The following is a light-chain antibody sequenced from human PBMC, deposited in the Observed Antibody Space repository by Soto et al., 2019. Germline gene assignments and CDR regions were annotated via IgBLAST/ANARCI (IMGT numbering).Light chain of an antibody. CDR3: QQYHTYPIT. Sequence: MARSPSTITASIWDRDNITCRASQGISSYLAWYQQKPGKAPKLLIYAASTLQSGVPSRFSGSGSGTDFTLTITDPQFQYFATYYWQQYHTYPITFGQGTKVDIK. CDR2: AAS. CDR1: QGISSY. J-gene: IGKJ1*01. V-gene: IGKV1-8*01.